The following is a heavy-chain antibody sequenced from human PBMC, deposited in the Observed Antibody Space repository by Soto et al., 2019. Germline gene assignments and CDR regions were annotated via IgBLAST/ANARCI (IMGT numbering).Heavy chain of an antibody. V-gene: IGHV1-18*01. CDR1: AYTFTNYG. Sequence: QVQLVQSGGEVKKPGASVKVSCKASAYTFTNYGIRWVRQAPGQGLEWMGWINADNGNINYAEKFRGRVTMTTDTSTSSAYLEVRSLRSDDTAVYYCASSGSRWNFRELDAWGQGTLVTVSS. J-gene: IGHJ5*02. D-gene: IGHD6-13*01. CDR3: ASSGSRWNFRELDA. CDR2: INADNGNI.